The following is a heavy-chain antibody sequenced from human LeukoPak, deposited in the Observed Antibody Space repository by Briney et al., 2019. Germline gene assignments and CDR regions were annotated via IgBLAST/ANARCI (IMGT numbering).Heavy chain of an antibody. CDR1: GGSISNYY. CDR2: IYYSGTT. J-gene: IGHJ4*02. Sequence: SETLSLTCTVSGGSISNYYWSWIRQPPGKGLEWIGNIYYSGTTNYNPSLKSRVTISVDTSKNQFSLKLNSVTAADTAVYYCARGVYIAAAQYGYWGQGTLVTVSS. D-gene: IGHD6-13*01. CDR3: ARGVYIAAAQYGY. V-gene: IGHV4-59*01.